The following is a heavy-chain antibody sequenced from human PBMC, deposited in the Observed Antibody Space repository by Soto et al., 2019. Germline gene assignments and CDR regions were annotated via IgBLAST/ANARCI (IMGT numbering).Heavy chain of an antibody. CDR2: IYSGGST. D-gene: IGHD3-3*01. Sequence: EMQLVESGGGLVQPGGSLRLSCAASGFTVSSSYMSWVRQAPGKGLEWVSVIYSGGSTKYADSVKGRFTISRDNSKNTLYLQMNSVRADDTAVYYCARDHTDFWTGYDAFAIWGQGTMVTVST. J-gene: IGHJ3*02. V-gene: IGHV3-66*01. CDR3: ARDHTDFWTGYDAFAI. CDR1: GFTVSSSY.